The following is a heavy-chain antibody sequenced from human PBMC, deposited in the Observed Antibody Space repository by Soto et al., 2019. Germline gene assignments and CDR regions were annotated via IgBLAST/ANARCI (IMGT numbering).Heavy chain of an antibody. CDR1: GYTFTGYY. CDR2: INPNSGGT. Sequence: ASVKVSCKASGYTFTGYYMHWVRQAPGQGLEWMGWINPNSGGTNYAQKFQGWVTMTRDTSISTAYMELSRLRSDDTAVYYCATEAYCSGGSCSIHWGQAPLVTVSS. CDR3: ATEAYCSGGSCSIH. V-gene: IGHV1-2*04. D-gene: IGHD2-15*01. J-gene: IGHJ4*02.